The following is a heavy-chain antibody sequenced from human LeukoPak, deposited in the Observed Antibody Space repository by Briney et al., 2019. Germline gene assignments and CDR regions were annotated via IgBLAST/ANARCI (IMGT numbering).Heavy chain of an antibody. CDR3: ARVCGPRDYGDPLDI. D-gene: IGHD4-17*01. J-gene: IGHJ3*02. Sequence: TGGSLRLSCAASGFTFSSYSMNWVRQAPGKGLEWVSSISSSSSYIYYADSVKGRFTISRDNAKNSLYLQMNSLRAEDTAVYYCARVCGPRDYGDPLDIWGQGTMVTVSS. CDR1: GFTFSSYS. CDR2: ISSSSSYI. V-gene: IGHV3-21*01.